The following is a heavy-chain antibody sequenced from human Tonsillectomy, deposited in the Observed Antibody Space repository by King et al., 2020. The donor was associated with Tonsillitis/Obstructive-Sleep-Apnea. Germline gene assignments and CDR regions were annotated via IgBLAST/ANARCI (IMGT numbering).Heavy chain of an antibody. CDR1: GFTFSTYG. V-gene: IGHV3-48*02. CDR2: ISSSASTI. D-gene: IGHD6-19*01. CDR3: ARERRSGWYVNLFDP. Sequence: VQLVESGGGLVQPGRSLRLSCAASGFTFSTYGMDWVRQAPGKGLEWVSYISSSASTIYYADSVKGRFTLSRDNAKNSLSLQMTSLRDEDTAVYYCARERRSGWYVNLFDPWGQGTLVTVSS. J-gene: IGHJ5*02.